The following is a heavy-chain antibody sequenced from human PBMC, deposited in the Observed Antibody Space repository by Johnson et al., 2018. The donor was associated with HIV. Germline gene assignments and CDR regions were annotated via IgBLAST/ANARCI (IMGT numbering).Heavy chain of an antibody. J-gene: IGHJ3*02. CDR2: MYRGGST. V-gene: IGHV3-66*01. Sequence: VQLVESGGGFVKPEGSLRLSCAASGFTVSSNYMSWVRQAPGKGLEWVSVMYRGGSTYYPDSVKGRFTISRDNSKNTLYLQMNSLRAEDTAVYYCARDAARLESDAFDIWGQGTMVTVSS. CDR3: ARDAARLESDAFDI. CDR1: GFTVSSNY. D-gene: IGHD6-6*01.